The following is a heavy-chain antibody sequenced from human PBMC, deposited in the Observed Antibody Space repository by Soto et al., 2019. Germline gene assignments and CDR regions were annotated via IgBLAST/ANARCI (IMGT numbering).Heavy chain of an antibody. V-gene: IGHV4-59*12. D-gene: IGHD3-22*01. CDR3: ARGYYDSRGQSNTFDV. J-gene: IGHJ3*01. Sequence: SETLSLTCTVSGSSITSSYWSWIRQSSEKGLEWIGFVHHTGHTNYNPSLKGRVSISVDTSKNQFSLKLTSVTPADTAKYYCARGYYDSRGQSNTFDVWVRGTTVTVSS. CDR1: GSSITSSY. CDR2: VHHTGHT.